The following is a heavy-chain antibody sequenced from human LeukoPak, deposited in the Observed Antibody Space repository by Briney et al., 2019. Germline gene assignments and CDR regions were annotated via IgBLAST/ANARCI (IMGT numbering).Heavy chain of an antibody. Sequence: GGSLRLSCAASGFTFSSNAMHWVRQAPGKGLEWVAVLSYDGSNKYYADSVKGRFTISRESSKNTLFLQMNSLRAEDTAVYYCARASMANWYFPLWGRGTLVTVSS. D-gene: IGHD2/OR15-2a*01. CDR2: LSYDGSNK. V-gene: IGHV3-30*04. CDR3: ARASMANWYFPL. J-gene: IGHJ2*01. CDR1: GFTFSSNA.